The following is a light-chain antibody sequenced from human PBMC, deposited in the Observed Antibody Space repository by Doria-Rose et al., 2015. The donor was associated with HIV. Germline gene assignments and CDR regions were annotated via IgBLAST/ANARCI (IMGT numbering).Light chain of an antibody. V-gene: IGKV3-15*01. CDR1: QSVSTD. CDR3: HQYNNWPT. CDR2: GAS. J-gene: IGKJ5*01. Sequence: MTQSPETLSVSPGESATLSCRASQSVSTDLAWYQHKPGQAPRLLIWGASTRATGIPARFSGSGSGTEFTLTISSLQSEDFAIYFCHQYNNWPTSGQGTRLDIK.